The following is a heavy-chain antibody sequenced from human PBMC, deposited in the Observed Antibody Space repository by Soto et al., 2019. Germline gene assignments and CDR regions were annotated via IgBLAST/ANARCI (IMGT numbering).Heavy chain of an antibody. CDR2: ISSSGSTI. CDR3: AKDGDSSSWAL. V-gene: IGHV3-48*03. J-gene: IGHJ4*02. CDR1: GFTFSSYE. Sequence: GGSLRLSCAASGFTFSSYEMNWVHPAPGKGLEWVSYISSSGSTIYYADSVKGRCTISRDNAKNSLYMQMNSLRAEDTAVYDCAKDGDSSSWALWGQGTLVTVSS. D-gene: IGHD6-13*01.